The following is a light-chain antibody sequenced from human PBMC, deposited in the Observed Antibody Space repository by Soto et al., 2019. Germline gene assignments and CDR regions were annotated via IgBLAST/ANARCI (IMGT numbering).Light chain of an antibody. Sequence: DIQMTQSPSSLSASVGDRVTITCRASQTISSYLNWYQHRPGKAPKLLIYASSSLQSGVPSRFSGSGSGTEFTLTISSLQPEDFAGYYCQQYNSYSITFGQGTKVDIK. V-gene: IGKV1-16*01. CDR3: QQYNSYSIT. J-gene: IGKJ1*01. CDR2: ASS. CDR1: QTISSY.